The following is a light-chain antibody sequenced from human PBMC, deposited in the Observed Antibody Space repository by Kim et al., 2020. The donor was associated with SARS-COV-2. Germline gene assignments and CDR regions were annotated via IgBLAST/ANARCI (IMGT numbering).Light chain of an antibody. CDR2: GAS. J-gene: IGKJ1*01. V-gene: IGKV3-20*01. CDR1: QGVSSSY. Sequence: SPGERATLSCSDSQGVSSSYLAWYQQKPGQAPRLLIYGASSRATGVPDRFSGSGSGTDFTLTITRLEPEDFAVYYCQQYGNSPHTFGQGTKVEIK. CDR3: QQYGNSPHT.